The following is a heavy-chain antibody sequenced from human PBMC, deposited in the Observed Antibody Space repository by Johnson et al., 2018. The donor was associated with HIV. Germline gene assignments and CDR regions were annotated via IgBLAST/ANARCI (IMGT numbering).Heavy chain of an antibody. CDR2: IKQDGSDK. J-gene: IGHJ3*02. V-gene: IGHV3-7*04. CDR3: ARGYSSGWYFAFDI. Sequence: VQLVESGGGLVQPGGSLRLSCAASGFMFSSYWMSWVRQSPGKGLEWVANIKQDGSDKYYVDSVKGRFTISRDNAKNSLDLQMNSLRAEDTAVYYCARGYSSGWYFAFDIWGQGTMVTVSS. CDR1: GFMFSSYW. D-gene: IGHD6-19*01.